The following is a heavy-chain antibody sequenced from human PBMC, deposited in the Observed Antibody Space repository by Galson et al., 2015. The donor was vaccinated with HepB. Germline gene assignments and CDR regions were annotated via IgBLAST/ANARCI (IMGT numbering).Heavy chain of an antibody. CDR2: IWYDESYK. J-gene: IGHJ6*02. V-gene: IGHV3-33*01. CDR3: ARQLLVGGGLDV. Sequence: SLRLSCAASGFTFSSYLMHWVRQAPGKGLEWVAVIWYDESYKFYEDSLKGRFTVSRDNSKSTLFLQMNSLTSEDTAVYYCARQLLVGGGLDVWGQGTTVTVSS. D-gene: IGHD3-10*01. CDR1: GFTFSSYL.